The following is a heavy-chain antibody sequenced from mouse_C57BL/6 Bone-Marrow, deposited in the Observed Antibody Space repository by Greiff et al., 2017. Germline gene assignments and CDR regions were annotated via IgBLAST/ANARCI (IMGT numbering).Heavy chain of an antibody. CDR3: ARNGLRGDYFDY. CDR1: GYTFTSYW. V-gene: IGHV1-50*01. D-gene: IGHD1-1*01. J-gene: IGHJ2*01. CDR2: IDPSDSYT. Sequence: QVQLQQPGAELVKPGASVKLSCKASGYTFTSYWMQWVKQRPGQGLEWIGEIDPSDSYTNYNQKFKGKATLTVDTSSSTAYMQLSSLTSEDSAVYYCARNGLRGDYFDYWGQGTTLTVSS.